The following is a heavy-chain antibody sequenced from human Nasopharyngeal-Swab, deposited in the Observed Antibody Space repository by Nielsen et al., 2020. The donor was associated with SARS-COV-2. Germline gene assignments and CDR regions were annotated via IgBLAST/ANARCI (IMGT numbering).Heavy chain of an antibody. CDR2: ITRSGNT. CDR1: GVSFSGYH. D-gene: IGHD2-2*01. Sequence: SETLSLTCSPNGVSFSGYHWGWIRQSPGKRLEWIGDITRSGNTNYNPALKSRVIVSVATSKDEFSLKLTSVTAADTAIYFCARVNNGGGIVPASYSFFMDVWGKGTSVAVSS. J-gene: IGHJ6*03. V-gene: IGHV4-34*01. CDR3: ARVNNGGGIVPASYSFFMDV.